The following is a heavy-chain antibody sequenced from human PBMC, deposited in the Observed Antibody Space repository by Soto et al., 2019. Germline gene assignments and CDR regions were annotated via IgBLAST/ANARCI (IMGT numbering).Heavy chain of an antibody. J-gene: IGHJ4*02. CDR3: AKDFTPDSRWDIDY. CDR2: IYGNGRST. Sequence: EVQLLESGGGLVQPAGSLRLSCAASGFTFSVYTMSWFRQAQGGGLEWVSSIYGNGRSTFYSTSVKGRFTITRDNSGNTVYLQMSSLRVEDTAIYYCAKDFTPDSRWDIDYWGRGSLVAVSS. V-gene: IGHV3-23*01. CDR1: GFTFSVYT. D-gene: IGHD1-26*01.